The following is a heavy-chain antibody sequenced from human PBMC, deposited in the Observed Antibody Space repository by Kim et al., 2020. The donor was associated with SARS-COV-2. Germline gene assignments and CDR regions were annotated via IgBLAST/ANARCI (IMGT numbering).Heavy chain of an antibody. CDR3: ARGLGFLYYYYYMYV. CDR1: GGSFSGYY. Sequence: SETLSLTCAVYGGSFSGYYWSWIRQPPGKGLEWIGEINHSGSTNYNPSLKSRVTISVDTSKNQFSLKLSSVTAADTAVYYCARGLGFLYYYYYMYVWGKGTTVTVSS. J-gene: IGHJ6*03. CDR2: INHSGST. V-gene: IGHV4-34*01.